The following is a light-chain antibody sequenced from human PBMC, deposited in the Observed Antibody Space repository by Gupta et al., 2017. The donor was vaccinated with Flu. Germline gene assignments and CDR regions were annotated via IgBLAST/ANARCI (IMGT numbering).Light chain of an antibody. J-gene: IGLJ2*01. Sequence: SVLTQPPTASETPGQRDTRSCSGSSSNTGSNTVNWYQQLPGTAPKLLIYSNNQRPSGVPDRFSGSKSGTSASLAISGLQTEDEADYYCAAWDGSLNGRVFGGGTKLTVL. CDR3: AAWDGSLNGRV. CDR1: SSNTGSNT. CDR2: SNN. V-gene: IGLV1-44*01.